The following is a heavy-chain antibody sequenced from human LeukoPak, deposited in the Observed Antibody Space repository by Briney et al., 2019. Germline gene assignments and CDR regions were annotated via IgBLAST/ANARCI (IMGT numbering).Heavy chain of an antibody. D-gene: IGHD5-12*01. Sequence: SDTLSLPCTLSGRPLGRYFGSWVRQTPQRGLEGIAYIYHTGMPDSNPSLGGRATISMDTSRNQFSLQLPSVTAADTAVYFCARGGYGADGWFDPWGQGTLVTVSS. CDR3: ARGGYGADGWFDP. J-gene: IGHJ5*02. CDR1: GRPLGRYF. V-gene: IGHV4-59*07. CDR2: IYHTGMP.